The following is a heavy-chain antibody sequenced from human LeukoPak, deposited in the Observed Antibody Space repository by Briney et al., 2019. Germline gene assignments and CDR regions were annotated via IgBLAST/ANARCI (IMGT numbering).Heavy chain of an antibody. CDR1: GGSFSGYY. J-gene: IGHJ4*02. Sequence: SETLSLTCAVYGGSFSGYYWSWIRQPPGKGLEWIGEINHSGGTNYNPSLKSRVTISVDTSKNQFSLKLSSVTAADTAVYYCARGGTYGYCSSTSCYYYFDYWGQGTLVTVSS. CDR2: INHSGGT. D-gene: IGHD2-2*03. V-gene: IGHV4-34*01. CDR3: ARGGTYGYCSSTSCYYYFDY.